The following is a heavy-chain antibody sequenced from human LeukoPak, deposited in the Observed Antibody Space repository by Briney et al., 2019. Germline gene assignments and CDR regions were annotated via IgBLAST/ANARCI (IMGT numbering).Heavy chain of an antibody. V-gene: IGHV4-4*07. J-gene: IGHJ6*03. CDR1: GGSISSYY. Sequence: SETLSLTCAVSGGSISSYYWSWIRQPAGKGLEWIGRIYTSGSTNYNPSLKSRVTMSVDTSKNQFSLRPSSVTAADTAVYYCARDQYDYYGSGSLPGYMDVWGKGTTVTVSS. CDR2: IYTSGST. D-gene: IGHD3-10*01. CDR3: ARDQYDYYGSGSLPGYMDV.